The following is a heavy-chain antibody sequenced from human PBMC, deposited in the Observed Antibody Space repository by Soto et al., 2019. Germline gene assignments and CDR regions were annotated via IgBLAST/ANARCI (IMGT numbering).Heavy chain of an antibody. D-gene: IGHD4-17*01. CDR1: GFTFSSYG. CDR3: ARGGPGGVGYGDYVGHYYYYMDV. J-gene: IGHJ6*03. CDR2: IWYDGSNK. Sequence: QVQLVESGGGVVQPGRSLRLSCAASGFTFSSYGMHWVRQAPGKGLEWVAVIWYDGSNKYYADSVKGRFTISRDNSKNTLYLQMNSLRAEDTPVYYCARGGPGGVGYGDYVGHYYYYMDVWGKGTTVTVSS. V-gene: IGHV3-33*01.